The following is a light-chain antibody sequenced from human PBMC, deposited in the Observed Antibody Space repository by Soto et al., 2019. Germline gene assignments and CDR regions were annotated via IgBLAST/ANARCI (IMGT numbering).Light chain of an antibody. V-gene: IGLV2-14*01. Sequence: QSVLTQPASVSGSPGQSITISCTGTSSDVGGYNYVSWYQQHPGKAPKLMIYGVSNRPSGVSNRFSGSKSGNTASLTISGLQAEDEADYYCSSYTSSSTLEVFGTGTKLTVL. CDR2: GVS. CDR3: SSYTSSSTLEV. CDR1: SSDVGGYNY. J-gene: IGLJ1*01.